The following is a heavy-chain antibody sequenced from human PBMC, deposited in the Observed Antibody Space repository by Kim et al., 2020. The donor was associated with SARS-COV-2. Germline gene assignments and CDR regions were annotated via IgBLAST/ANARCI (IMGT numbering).Heavy chain of an antibody. CDR3: AKDGGLRIVVVLAAVAFDI. Sequence: GGSLRLSCAASGFTFSSYAMSWVRQAPGKGLEWVSAISGSGGSTYYADSVKGRFTISRDNSKNTLYLQMNSLRAEDTAVYYCAKDGGLRIVVVLAAVAFDIWGQGTMVTVSS. CDR2: ISGSGGST. CDR1: GFTFSSYA. J-gene: IGHJ3*02. V-gene: IGHV3-23*01. D-gene: IGHD2-15*01.